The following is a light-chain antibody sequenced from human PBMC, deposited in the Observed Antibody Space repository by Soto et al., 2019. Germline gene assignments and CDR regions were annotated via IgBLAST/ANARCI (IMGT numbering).Light chain of an antibody. CDR1: SSNIGSNT. Sequence: QSVLTQPPSASGTPGQRVTLSCSGSSSNIGSNTVIWYQQFPGTAPKLLMYNDNKRPSGVPARFSGSKSCTSASPAISGLQSDDEADYYCSAWDGSLKGGVFGGGTKLTVL. J-gene: IGLJ2*01. CDR3: SAWDGSLKGGV. CDR2: NDN. V-gene: IGLV1-44*01.